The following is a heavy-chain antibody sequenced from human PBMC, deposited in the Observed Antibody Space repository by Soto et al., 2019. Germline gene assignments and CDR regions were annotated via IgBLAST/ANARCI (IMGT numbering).Heavy chain of an antibody. CDR3: AKGYCSSTSCPSVWFDS. D-gene: IGHD2-2*01. V-gene: IGHV4-59*01. J-gene: IGHJ5*01. CDR1: GGSISSYY. Sequence: PSETLSLTCTVSGGSISSYYWSWIRQPPGKGLEWIGYIYYSGSTNYNPPLKSRVTISVDTSKNQFSLKLSSVTAADTAVYYCAKGYCSSTSCPSVWFDSPGQGTLVTVSS. CDR2: IYYSGST.